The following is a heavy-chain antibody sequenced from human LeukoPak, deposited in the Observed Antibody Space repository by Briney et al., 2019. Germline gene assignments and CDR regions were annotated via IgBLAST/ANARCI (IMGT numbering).Heavy chain of an antibody. V-gene: IGHV1-8*01. CDR3: ARAMYYDFWSGYPPFDD. Sequence: ASVKVSCKASGYTFTSYDINRVRQATGQGLEWMGWINPNSGNTGYAQKFQGRVTMTRNTSISTAYMELSSLRSEDTAVYYCARAMYYDFWSGYPPFDDWGQGTLVTVSS. CDR2: INPNSGNT. CDR1: GYTFTSYD. J-gene: IGHJ4*02. D-gene: IGHD3-3*01.